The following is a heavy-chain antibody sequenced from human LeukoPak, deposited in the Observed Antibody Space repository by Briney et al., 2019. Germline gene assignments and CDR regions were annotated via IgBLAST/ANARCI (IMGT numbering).Heavy chain of an antibody. J-gene: IGHJ4*02. V-gene: IGHV1-2*02. CDR2: INPNSGGT. Sequence: GASVKVSCKASGYTFTGYYMHWVRQAPGQGLEWMGWINPNSGGTNYAQKFQGRVTMTRDTSISTAYMEPSRLRSDDTAVYYCARQQQLVRPGYIYFDYWGQGTLVTVSS. CDR3: ARQQQLVRPGYIYFDY. D-gene: IGHD6-13*01. CDR1: GYTFTGYY.